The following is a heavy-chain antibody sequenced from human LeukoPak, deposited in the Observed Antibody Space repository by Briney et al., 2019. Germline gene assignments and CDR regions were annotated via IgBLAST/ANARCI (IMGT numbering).Heavy chain of an antibody. V-gene: IGHV4-59*01. CDR1: GGSISSYY. CDR3: ARGGQQLANAFDI. CDR2: IYYSGST. J-gene: IGHJ3*02. D-gene: IGHD6-13*01. Sequence: SETLSLTCTVSGGSISSYYWSWIRQPPGKGLEWIGYIYYSGSTNYNPSLKSRVTISVDTSKNQFSLKLSSVTAADTAVYYCARGGQQLANAFDIWGQGTMVTVSS.